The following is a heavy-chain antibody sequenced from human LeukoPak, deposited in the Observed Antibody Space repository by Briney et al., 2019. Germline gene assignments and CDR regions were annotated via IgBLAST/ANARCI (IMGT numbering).Heavy chain of an antibody. CDR2: IIPIFGTA. CDR1: GGTFSSYA. CDR3: ARAGHDFWSGIFDY. Sequence: GASVKVSCKASGGTFSSYAISWVRQAPGQGLEWMGGIIPIFGTANYAQKFQGRVTITTDESTSTAYMELSSRRSEDTAVYYCARAGHDFWSGIFDYWGQGTLVTVSS. V-gene: IGHV1-69*05. D-gene: IGHD3-3*01. J-gene: IGHJ4*02.